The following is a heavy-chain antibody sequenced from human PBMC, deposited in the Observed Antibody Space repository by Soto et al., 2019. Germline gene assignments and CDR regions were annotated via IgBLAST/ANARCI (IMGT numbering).Heavy chain of an antibody. D-gene: IGHD5-18*01. CDR1: GGTFSSYT. J-gene: IGHJ4*02. CDR3: ANNPDYSYGAN. V-gene: IGHV1-69*02. CDR2: IIPILGIA. Sequence: QVQLVQSGAEVKKPGSSVKVSCKASGGTFSSYTISWVRQAPGQGLEWMGRIIPILGIANYAQKFQGRVTXTXGKSTSTADPELSSLRAEATAVHCGANNPDYSYGANGGQGTLVTVSA.